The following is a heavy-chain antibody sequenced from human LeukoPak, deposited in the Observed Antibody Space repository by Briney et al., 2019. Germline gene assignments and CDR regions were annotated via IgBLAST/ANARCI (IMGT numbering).Heavy chain of an antibody. CDR3: ARDLWGGRDGFFGC. D-gene: IGHD2-15*01. CDR1: GVTFILYW. Sequence: PGGPLRLSCAAPGVTFILYWMHWARQAPPKGLVWISRINNGGSSVSYGGTVEGRFTMSRDNVKNRIFLEMNSLREEDTGVSFCARDLWGGRDGFFGCWGQGVLVTVCS. CDR2: INNGGSSV. J-gene: IGHJ4*03. V-gene: IGHV3-74*01.